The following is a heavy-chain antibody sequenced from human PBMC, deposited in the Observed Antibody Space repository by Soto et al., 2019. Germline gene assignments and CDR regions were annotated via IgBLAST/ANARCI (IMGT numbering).Heavy chain of an antibody. D-gene: IGHD6-19*01. CDR1: GFTFSSYW. CDR3: AVAVAGPTAIGY. CDR2: INSDGSST. J-gene: IGHJ4*02. V-gene: IGHV3-74*01. Sequence: EVQLVESGGCLVQPGGSLRLSCAASGFTFSSYWMHWVRQAPGKGLVWVSRINSDGSSTSYADSVKGRFTISSDNAKNTLLLHMNSLRAEDTAVYYCAVAVAGPTAIGYWGQGTLVTVSS.